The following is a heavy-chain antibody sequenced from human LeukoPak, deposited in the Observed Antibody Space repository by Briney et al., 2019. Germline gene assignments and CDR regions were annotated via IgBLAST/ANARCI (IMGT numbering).Heavy chain of an antibody. CDR3: AKDQWELGAFDI. D-gene: IGHD1-26*01. J-gene: IGHJ3*02. Sequence: PGGSLRLSCAASGFTFSSYAMSRVRQARGKGLEGVSAISGRGGSTYYADSVKGRFTISRDNSKNTLYLQMDSLRAEDTAVYYCAKDQWELGAFDIWGQGTMVTVSS. CDR1: GFTFSSYA. V-gene: IGHV3-23*01. CDR2: ISGRGGST.